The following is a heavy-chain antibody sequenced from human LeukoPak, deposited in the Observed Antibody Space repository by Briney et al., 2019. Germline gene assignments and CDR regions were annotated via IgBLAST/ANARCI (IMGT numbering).Heavy chain of an antibody. CDR1: GGSISSSSYY. V-gene: IGHV4-39*01. CDR2: IYYSGST. CDR3: ARFCRGWSFFDY. J-gene: IGHJ4*02. Sequence: SETLSLTCTVSGGSISSSSYYWGWIRQPPGKGLEWIGSIYYSGSTYYNPSLKSRVTISVDTSKNQFSLKLSSVTAADTAVYYCARFCRGWSFFDYWGQGTLVTVSS. D-gene: IGHD6-19*01.